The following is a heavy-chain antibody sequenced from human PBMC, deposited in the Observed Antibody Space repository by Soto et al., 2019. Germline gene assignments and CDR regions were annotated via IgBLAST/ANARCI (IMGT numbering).Heavy chain of an antibody. CDR1: GGSFSGYY. CDR3: SRVVVVVARIPCYYYGMDV. D-gene: IGHD2-15*01. Sequence: SETLSLTCAAYGGSFSGYYWSWIRQPPGKGLEWIGVINHSGSTKYNPSLKSRVTISADTSKNQFSLKLIEVTAAATADYYFSRVVVVVARIPCYYYGMDVWGQGTPVTVSS. V-gene: IGHV4-34*01. CDR2: INHSGST. J-gene: IGHJ6*02.